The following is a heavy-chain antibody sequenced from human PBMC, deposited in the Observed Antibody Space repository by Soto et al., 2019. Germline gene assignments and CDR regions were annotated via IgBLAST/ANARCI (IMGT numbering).Heavy chain of an antibody. CDR1: GGSIRSAGYY. Sequence: QVQLQESGPGLVKPSQTLSLTCTVSGGSIRSAGYYWNWIRQYSGKGLEWVGSIHYTGSTYYNAPLKSRVTISVETSQNQFYLNLRSVSVADTSVYYCARQLYCSRTSCNERRLGWFDPWGQGTLVIVSS. V-gene: IGHV4-31*03. CDR3: ARQLYCSRTSCNERRLGWFDP. CDR2: IHYTGST. D-gene: IGHD2-2*01. J-gene: IGHJ5*02.